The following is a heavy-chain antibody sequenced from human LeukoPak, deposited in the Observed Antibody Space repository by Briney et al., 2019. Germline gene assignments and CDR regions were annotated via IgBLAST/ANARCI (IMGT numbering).Heavy chain of an antibody. CDR1: GFSVSSSY. Sequence: PGGSLRLSCAASGFSVSSSYMNWVRQGPGKGLEWVSVIYSGGSTDYADSVKGRFTISRDNSKNTLYLQMNSLRAEDTAVYYCARWYFWSGYFLRYFDLWGRGTLVTVSS. CDR2: IYSGGST. J-gene: IGHJ2*01. D-gene: IGHD3-3*01. V-gene: IGHV3-53*01. CDR3: ARWYFWSGYFLRYFDL.